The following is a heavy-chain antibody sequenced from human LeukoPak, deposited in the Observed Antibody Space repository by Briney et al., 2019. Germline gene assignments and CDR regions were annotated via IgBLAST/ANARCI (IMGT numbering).Heavy chain of an antibody. Sequence: ASVKVSCKASGYTFTSYAMHWVRQAPGQRLEWMGWINAGNGNTKYSQKFQGRVTITRDTSASTAYMELSSLRSEDTAVYYCARDTPFGEYLLENWGQGTLVTVSS. CDR2: INAGNGNT. J-gene: IGHJ4*02. CDR3: ARDTPFGEYLLEN. D-gene: IGHD3-10*01. V-gene: IGHV1-3*01. CDR1: GYTFTSYA.